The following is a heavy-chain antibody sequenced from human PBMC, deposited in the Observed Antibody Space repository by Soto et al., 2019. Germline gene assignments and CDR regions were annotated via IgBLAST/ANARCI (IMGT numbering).Heavy chain of an antibody. CDR1: GFTFSSYE. J-gene: IGHJ4*02. D-gene: IGHD1-26*01. V-gene: IGHV3-48*03. Sequence: EVQLVESGGGLVQPGGSLRLSCTASGFTFSSYEMNWVRQAPGKGLEWVSYISSSGSPIYYADSVKGRFTISRDNAKNSLYLQMNSLRAADTAVYYCARAKWELLRFPGFDYWGQGTLVTVSS. CDR3: ARAKWELLRFPGFDY. CDR2: ISSSGSPI.